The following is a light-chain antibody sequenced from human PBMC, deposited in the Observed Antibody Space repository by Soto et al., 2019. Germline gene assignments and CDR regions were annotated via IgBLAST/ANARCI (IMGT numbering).Light chain of an antibody. CDR3: QQYGTSPYA. CDR2: DAS. Sequence: EIVLTQSPGTLSLSPGERATLSCRASQSVTDNYLAWYQHRPGQAPRLLIYDASTRATALPDRFSGSGSGTDFTLTISSLEPEDFAVYYCQQYGTSPYAFGQGTKLEIK. V-gene: IGKV3-20*01. CDR1: QSVTDNY. J-gene: IGKJ2*01.